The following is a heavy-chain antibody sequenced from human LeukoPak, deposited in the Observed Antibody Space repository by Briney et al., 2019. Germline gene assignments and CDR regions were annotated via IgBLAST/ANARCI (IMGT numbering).Heavy chain of an antibody. CDR1: GFTFSSYG. V-gene: IGHV3-33*01. J-gene: IGHJ4*02. CDR2: IWYDGSNK. Sequence: GSLRLSCAASGFTFSSYGMHWVRQAPGQGLEWVAVIWYDGSNKYYADSVKGRFTISRDNSKNTLYLQMNSLRAEDTAVYYCARGEYYDSSGCDYWGQGTLVTVSS. CDR3: ARGEYYDSSGCDY. D-gene: IGHD3-22*01.